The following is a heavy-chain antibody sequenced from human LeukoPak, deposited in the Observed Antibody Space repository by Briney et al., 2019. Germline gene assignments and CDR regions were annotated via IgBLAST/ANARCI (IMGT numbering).Heavy chain of an antibody. CDR2: MNPNSGNT. J-gene: IGHJ5*02. CDR3: ARVSGVSSSWQTDWFDP. V-gene: IGHV1-8*01. D-gene: IGHD6-13*01. CDR1: GYTFTSYD. Sequence: GASVKVSCKASGYTFTSYDINWVRQATGQGLEWMGWMNPNSGNTGYAQKFQGRVTMTRNTSISTAYMELSSLRSEDTAVYYCARVSGVSSSWQTDWFDPWGQGTLVTVSS.